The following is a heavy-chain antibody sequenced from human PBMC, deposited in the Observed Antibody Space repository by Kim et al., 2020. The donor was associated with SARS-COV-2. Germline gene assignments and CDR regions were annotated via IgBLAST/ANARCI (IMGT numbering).Heavy chain of an antibody. CDR1: SGSISSGPYY. Sequence: SETLSLTCTVSSGSISSGPYYWNWIRQHPGKGLEWIGYISYSGSTYYNPSLKSRLTISLDTSKNQFSLTLKSVTAADRAIYYCARDPGGYDRNFDYWGQGTVVTVSS. CDR2: ISYSGST. CDR3: ARDPGGYDRNFDY. J-gene: IGHJ4*02. V-gene: IGHV4-31*03. D-gene: IGHD5-12*01.